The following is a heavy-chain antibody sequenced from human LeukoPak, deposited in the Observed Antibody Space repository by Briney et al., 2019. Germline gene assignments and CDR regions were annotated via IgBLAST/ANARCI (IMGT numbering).Heavy chain of an antibody. CDR1: GFTFTNYA. V-gene: IGHV3-23*01. Sequence: GGSLRLSCAASGFTFTNYAMSWVRQAPGKGLEWVSGISGNGISTYYADSVKGRFTISRDNAKNSLYLQMNSLRAEDTAVYYCARVYITMVRGVNGFEAFDIWGQGTVVTVSS. CDR3: ARVYITMVRGVNGFEAFDI. D-gene: IGHD3-10*01. CDR2: ISGNGIST. J-gene: IGHJ3*02.